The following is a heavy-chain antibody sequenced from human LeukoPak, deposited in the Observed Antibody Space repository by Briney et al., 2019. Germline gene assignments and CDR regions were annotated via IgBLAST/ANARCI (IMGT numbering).Heavy chain of an antibody. J-gene: IGHJ4*02. CDR3: ANGGYCSGGSCYLFDY. Sequence: PGGSLRLSCAASGFTVSTNYMNWVRQAPGKGLEWVSAISGSGGSTYYADSVKGRFTISRDNSKNTLYLQMNSLRAEDTAVYYCANGGYCSGGSCYLFDYWGQGTLVTVSS. CDR1: GFTVSTNY. V-gene: IGHV3-23*01. CDR2: ISGSGGST. D-gene: IGHD2-15*01.